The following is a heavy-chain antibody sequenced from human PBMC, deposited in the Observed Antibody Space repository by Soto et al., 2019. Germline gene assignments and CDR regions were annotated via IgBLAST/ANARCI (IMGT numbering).Heavy chain of an antibody. D-gene: IGHD2-21*01. CDR3: ARDSYGGNCCDAFDI. CDR1: GYSFTKNS. V-gene: IGHV1-18*01. Sequence: QAQLVQSGAEVKEPGASVTISCKASGYSFTKNSLVWVRQAPGQGLDWVGWISPYNGRTEYAENVQGRVSMTRDTSTSTAHMELRSLRSDDTAVYYCARDSYGGNCCDAFDIWGQGIMVIVSS. J-gene: IGHJ3*02. CDR2: ISPYNGRT.